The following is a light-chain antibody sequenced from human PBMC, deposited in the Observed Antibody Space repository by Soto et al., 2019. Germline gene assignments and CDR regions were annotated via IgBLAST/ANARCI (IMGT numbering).Light chain of an antibody. CDR1: QSVSSN. Sequence: EIVMTQSPAPLAVSPGERATLSCRASQSVSSNLAWYQQKPGQAPRLLIYGASTRATGIPARFSGSGSGTEFTLTISSLQSEDFAVYYCQQYKKWPPLFPFGPGTKVDI. CDR3: QQYKKWPPLFP. V-gene: IGKV3-15*01. J-gene: IGKJ3*01. CDR2: GAS.